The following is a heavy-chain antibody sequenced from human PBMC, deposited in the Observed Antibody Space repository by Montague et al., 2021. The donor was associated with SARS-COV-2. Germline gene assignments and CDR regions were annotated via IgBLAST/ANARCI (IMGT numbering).Heavy chain of an antibody. CDR2: VYYSGST. D-gene: IGHD3-16*02. CDR3: ARLGFVELWLNLGWFDP. V-gene: IGHV4-39*01. Sequence: SETLSLTCSVSGDSIRSSGYYWGWIRQPPGKGLEWIGTVYYSGSTNYNPPLKSRVTMPVDTSKNQFSLELRSVTAADTAVYYCARLGFVELWLNLGWFDPWGQGTLVTVSS. J-gene: IGHJ5*02. CDR1: GDSIRSSGYY.